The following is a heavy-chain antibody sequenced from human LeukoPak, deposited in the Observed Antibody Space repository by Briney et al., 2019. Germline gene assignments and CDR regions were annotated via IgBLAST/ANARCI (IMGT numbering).Heavy chain of an antibody. J-gene: IGHJ4*02. CDR1: GFTFSSYA. CDR3: ARDQQYAFDY. CDR2: IRTSSEGANYA. Sequence: GGSLRLSCAASGFTFSSYAMSWVRQAPGKGLEWVSNIRTSSEGANYAIYADSVKGRVTFSRDDAKNTLYLHMHSLRDDDTAVYHCARDQQYAFDYWGQGILVTVSS. D-gene: IGHD1/OR15-1a*01. V-gene: IGHV3-48*02.